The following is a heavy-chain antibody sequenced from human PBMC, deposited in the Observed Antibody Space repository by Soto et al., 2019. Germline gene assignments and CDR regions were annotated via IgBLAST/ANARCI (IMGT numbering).Heavy chain of an antibody. Sequence: GGSLRLSCAASGFTFSSYAMSWVRQAPGKGLEWVSAISGSGGSTYYADSVKGRFTISRDNSKNTLYLQMNSLRAGDTAVYYCARASRVQPGFDYWGQETLVTVSS. CDR2: ISGSGGST. V-gene: IGHV3-23*01. J-gene: IGHJ4*02. D-gene: IGHD6-6*01. CDR3: ARASRVQPGFDY. CDR1: GFTFSSYA.